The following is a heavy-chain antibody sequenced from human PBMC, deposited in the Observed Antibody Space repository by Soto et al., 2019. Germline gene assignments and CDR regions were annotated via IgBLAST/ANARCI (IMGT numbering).Heavy chain of an antibody. J-gene: IGHJ4*02. Sequence: QVQLVESGGGVVQPGRSLRLSCAAYGFTFSSYAMHWVRQAPGKGLEWVAVISYDGSNKYYADSVKGRFTISRDNSKNTLYLQMNSLRAEDTAVYYCARLCDSSGYYHERNFDYWGQGTLVTVSS. CDR3: ARLCDSSGYYHERNFDY. CDR2: ISYDGSNK. D-gene: IGHD3-22*01. V-gene: IGHV3-30-3*01. CDR1: GFTFSSYA.